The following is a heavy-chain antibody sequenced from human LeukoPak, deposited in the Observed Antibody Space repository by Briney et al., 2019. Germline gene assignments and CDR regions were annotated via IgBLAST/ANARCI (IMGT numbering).Heavy chain of an antibody. J-gene: IGHJ4*02. D-gene: IGHD3-10*01. V-gene: IGHV1-69*13. CDR2: IIPIFGTA. CDR1: GGTFSSYA. Sequence: SVKVSCKASGGTFSSYAISWVRQAPGQGLEWMGGIIPIFGTANYAQKFQGRVTITADESTSTAYMELSSLRSEDTAVYYCARDRDYYGSGSYYGASNYWGQGTLVTVSS. CDR3: ARDRDYYGSGSYYGASNY.